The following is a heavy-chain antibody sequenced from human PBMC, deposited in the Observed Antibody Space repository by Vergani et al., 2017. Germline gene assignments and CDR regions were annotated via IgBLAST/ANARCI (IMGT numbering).Heavy chain of an antibody. Sequence: EVQLLESGGGLVQPGGSLRLSCAASGFTFSSYAMSWVRQAPGKGLEWVSAISGSGGSTYYADSVKGRFTISRDNSKNTLYLQMNSLRAEDTAVYYCAKDHTRQDYYYSSGYYDYWGQGTLVTVSS. V-gene: IGHV3-23*01. CDR2: ISGSGGST. CDR3: AKDHTRQDYYYSSGYYDY. D-gene: IGHD3-22*01. J-gene: IGHJ4*02. CDR1: GFTFSSYA.